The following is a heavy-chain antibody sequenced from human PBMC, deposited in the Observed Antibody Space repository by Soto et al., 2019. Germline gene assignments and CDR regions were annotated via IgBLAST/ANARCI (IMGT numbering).Heavy chain of an antibody. Sequence: QVQLQESGPGLVKPSQTLSLTCTFSGGSISSGDYSWSWIRQHPGKGREWIGYIYYSGRTYYNPSXXXRXXISVDTSKNQFSLKLSSVTAADTAVYYCARWWSGSRQGFDPWGQGTLVTVSS. CDR3: ARWWSGSRQGFDP. CDR2: IYYSGRT. J-gene: IGHJ5*02. D-gene: IGHD3-3*01. CDR1: GGSISSGDYS. V-gene: IGHV4-31*03.